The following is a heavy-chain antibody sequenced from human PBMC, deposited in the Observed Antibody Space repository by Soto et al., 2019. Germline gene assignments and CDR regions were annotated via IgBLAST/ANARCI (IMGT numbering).Heavy chain of an antibody. D-gene: IGHD5-18*01. CDR1: GYTFTSYG. J-gene: IGHJ4*02. CDR3: ARESRMKGGYSYGLDY. Sequence: ASVKVSCKASGYTFTSYGISWVRQAHGQGLEWMGWISAYNGNTNYAQKLQGRVTMTTDTSTSTAYMELRSLRSDDTAVYYCARESRMKGGYSYGLDYWGQGTLVTVSS. CDR2: ISAYNGNT. V-gene: IGHV1-18*01.